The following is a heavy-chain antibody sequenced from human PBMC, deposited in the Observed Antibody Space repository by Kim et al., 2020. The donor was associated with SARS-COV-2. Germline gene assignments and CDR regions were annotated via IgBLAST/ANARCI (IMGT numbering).Heavy chain of an antibody. Sequence: GGSLRLSCAASGFTFRDYWMHWVRPAPGKGLVWVSRLNPDGSWTNYADSVKGRFTISRDNAKNTLYLQINSLRAEDTAVYYCAKDTNFGKRALGHWGQGTPVTVSS. D-gene: IGHD2-8*01. CDR3: AKDTNFGKRALGH. CDR1: GFTFRDYW. CDR2: LNPDGSWT. V-gene: IGHV3-74*01. J-gene: IGHJ4*02.